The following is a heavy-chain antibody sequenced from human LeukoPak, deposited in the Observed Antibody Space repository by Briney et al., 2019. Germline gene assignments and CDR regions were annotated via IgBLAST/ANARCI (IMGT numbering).Heavy chain of an antibody. CDR3: ARDRDSITRDILTGYCTN. J-gene: IGHJ4*02. CDR1: GFTFSSYS. CDR2: ISSSSSYI. Sequence: PGGSLRLSCAASGFTFSSYSMNWVRQAPGKGLEWVSSISSSSSYIYYADSVKGRFTISRDNAKNSPYLQMNSLRAEDTAVYYCARDRDSITRDILTGYCTNWGQGTLVTVSS. V-gene: IGHV3-21*01. D-gene: IGHD3-9*01.